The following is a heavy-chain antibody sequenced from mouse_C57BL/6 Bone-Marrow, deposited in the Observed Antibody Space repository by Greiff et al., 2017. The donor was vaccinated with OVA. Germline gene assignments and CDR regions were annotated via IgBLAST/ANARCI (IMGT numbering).Heavy chain of an antibody. CDR2: IHPNSGST. CDR3: ARSGDGNCDY. V-gene: IGHV1-64*01. CDR1: GYTFTSYW. D-gene: IGHD2-1*01. J-gene: IGHJ2*01. Sequence: QVQLKEPGAELVKPGASVKLSCKASGYTFTSYWMHWVKQRPGQGLEWIGMIHPNSGSTNYNEKFKSKATLTVDKSSSTAYMQLISLTSEDSAVYYCARSGDGNCDYWGQGTTLTVSS.